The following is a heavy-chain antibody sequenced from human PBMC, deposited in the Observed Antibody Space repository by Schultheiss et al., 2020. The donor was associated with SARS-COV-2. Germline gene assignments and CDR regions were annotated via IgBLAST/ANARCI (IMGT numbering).Heavy chain of an antibody. V-gene: IGHV3-15*01. Sequence: GGSLRLSCAASGFTFSNAWMSWVRQAPGKGLEWVGRIKSKTDGGTTDYAAPVKGRFTISRDDSKNTLYLQMNSLKTEDTAVYYCTVCGGDCYATDYWGQGTLVTVSS. CDR1: GFTFSNAW. J-gene: IGHJ4*02. CDR3: TVCGGDCYATDY. CDR2: IKSKTDGGTT. D-gene: IGHD2-21*02.